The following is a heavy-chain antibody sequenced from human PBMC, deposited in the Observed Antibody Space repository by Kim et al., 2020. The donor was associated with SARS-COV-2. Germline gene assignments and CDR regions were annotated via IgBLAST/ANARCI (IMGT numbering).Heavy chain of an antibody. V-gene: IGHV3-23*01. CDR1: GFTFSSYA. Sequence: GGSLRLSCAASGFTFSSYAMSWVRQAPGKGLEWVSAISGSGGSTYYADSVKGRFTISRDNSKNTLYLQMNSLRAEDTAVYYCTKSRSWGYSSSFDYWGQGTLVTVSS. D-gene: IGHD6-13*01. J-gene: IGHJ4*02. CDR2: ISGSGGST. CDR3: TKSRSWGYSSSFDY.